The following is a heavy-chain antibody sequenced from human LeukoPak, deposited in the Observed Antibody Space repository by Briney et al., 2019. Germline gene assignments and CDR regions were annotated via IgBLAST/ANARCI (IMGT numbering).Heavy chain of an antibody. CDR3: ARVFGVGGIQLF. V-gene: IGHV1-8*01. Sequence: ASVKVSCKASGYTFTSYDINWVRQATGQGLEWMGWMNPNSGNTGYAQKFQGRVTMTRNTSISTAYMELSSLRSEDTAVYYCARVFGVGGIQLFWGQGTLVTVSS. CDR2: MNPNSGNT. J-gene: IGHJ4*02. CDR1: GYTFTSYD. D-gene: IGHD5-18*01.